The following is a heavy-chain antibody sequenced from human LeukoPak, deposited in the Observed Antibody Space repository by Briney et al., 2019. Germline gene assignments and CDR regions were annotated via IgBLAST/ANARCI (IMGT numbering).Heavy chain of an antibody. CDR1: GFTFGDYA. J-gene: IGHJ4*02. Sequence: PGGSLRLSCTASGFTFGDYAMSWFRQAPGKGLEWVGFIRSKAYGGTTEYAASVKGRFTISRDESKSIAYLQMNSLKTEDTAMYYCTRVWSETPEAQFADYWGQGTLVTVSS. CDR2: IRSKAYGGTT. CDR3: TRVWSETPEAQFADY. V-gene: IGHV3-49*03. D-gene: IGHD2-15*01.